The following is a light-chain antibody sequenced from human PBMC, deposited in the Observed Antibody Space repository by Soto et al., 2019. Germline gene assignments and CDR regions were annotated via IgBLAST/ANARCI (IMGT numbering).Light chain of an antibody. V-gene: IGKV1-39*01. Sequence: DIQMTQSPSSLSASVGDRVTITCRASQTIRNYLTWYQHKPGRAPKLLIYAASTLQSGVPSRFSGSGSGTDFTLTIGSLQPEDFATYYCQQSYSIPVTFGPGTKVDVK. CDR3: QQSYSIPVT. CDR1: QTIRNY. J-gene: IGKJ3*01. CDR2: AAS.